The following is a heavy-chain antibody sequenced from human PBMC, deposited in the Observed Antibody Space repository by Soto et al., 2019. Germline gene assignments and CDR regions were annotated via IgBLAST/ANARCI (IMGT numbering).Heavy chain of an antibody. V-gene: IGHV5-51*01. CDR2: IYPYDSNI. CDR1: GYRFSPYW. J-gene: IGHJ5*02. CDR3: ARNSVRGATTYTIWRFDT. Sequence: GDSMQLSCNASGYRFSPYWIGWVRQMSGTGPEWMGSIYPYDSNIRYSPSFQGQVTLSVDKSISTAYLQWSSLKSSDTAMYFCARNSVRGATTYTIWRFDTWGQGPMVTVAS. D-gene: IGHD3-16*01.